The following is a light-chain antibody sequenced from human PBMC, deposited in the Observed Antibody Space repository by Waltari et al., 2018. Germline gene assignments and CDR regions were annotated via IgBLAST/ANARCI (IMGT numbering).Light chain of an antibody. CDR3: MQGTHWPWT. V-gene: IGKV2-30*01. J-gene: IGKJ1*01. Sequence: AVMPKPPPPLPLPHETPAPISRRSSQSLVSSDRNTYFNWFQQRHGQSPRRLLYKVSNRDSGVPDRFSGSGSGTDFTLGISRVEAEDVGVYYCMQGTHWPWTFGQGTKVEIK. CDR2: KVS. CDR1: QSLVSSDRNTY.